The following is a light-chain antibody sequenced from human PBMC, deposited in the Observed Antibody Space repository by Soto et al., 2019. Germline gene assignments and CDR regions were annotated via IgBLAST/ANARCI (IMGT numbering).Light chain of an antibody. Sequence: QSALTQPPSASGTPGQRVTISCSGSRSNIGSKTVNWYQQLPGTAPKLLIYSNNQRPSGVPDRFSGSKSGTSASLAISGLQSEDENDYYCATWDDSLNGLFGTGTKVPVL. CDR3: ATWDDSLNGL. CDR1: RSNIGSKT. J-gene: IGLJ1*01. CDR2: SNN. V-gene: IGLV1-44*01.